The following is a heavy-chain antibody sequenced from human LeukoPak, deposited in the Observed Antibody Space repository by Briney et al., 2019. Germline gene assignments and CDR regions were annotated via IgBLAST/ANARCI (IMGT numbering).Heavy chain of an antibody. CDR2: ISSSGSTI. CDR1: GFTFSSYE. D-gene: IGHD1-26*01. J-gene: IGHJ6*03. V-gene: IGHV3-48*03. CDR3: AKGSRTYFYYYYYMDV. Sequence: GGSLRLSCAASGFTFSSYEMNWVRQAPGKGLEWVSYISSSGSTIYYADSVKGRFTISRDNAKNSLYLQMNNLTAEDTAMYYCAKGSRTYFYYYYYMDVWGKGTTVTVSS.